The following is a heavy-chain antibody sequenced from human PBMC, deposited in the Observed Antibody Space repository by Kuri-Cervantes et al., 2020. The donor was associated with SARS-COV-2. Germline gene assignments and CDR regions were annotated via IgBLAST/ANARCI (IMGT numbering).Heavy chain of an antibody. CDR2: ISFDGSNK. CDR1: GFNFRTYG. Sequence: GESLKISCAASGFNFRTYGLHWVRQAPGKGLEWVALISFDGSNKYYEDSVKGRFTISRDNSKNTLYLQMNSLRTEDTAVYYCAKYGQGYGFCSGLDYWGLGTLVTVSS. J-gene: IGHJ4*02. CDR3: AKYGQGYGFCSGLDY. D-gene: IGHD3-3*01. V-gene: IGHV3-30*18.